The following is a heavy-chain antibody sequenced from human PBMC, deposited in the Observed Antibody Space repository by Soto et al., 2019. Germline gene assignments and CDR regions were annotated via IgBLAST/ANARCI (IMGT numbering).Heavy chain of an antibody. Sequence: QVQLVQSGAEVKKPGASVKVSCKASGYTFTNYALHWVRQAPGQSLECMGWINAGNGNTKYSQQFQGRVTTTTDTSARTAYSELSRLRSDDTAVYYCARSSGYYDPEHWGQGTLVTVYS. CDR1: GYTFTNYA. CDR3: ARSSGYYDPEH. D-gene: IGHD3-22*01. V-gene: IGHV1-3*01. CDR2: INAGNGNT. J-gene: IGHJ1*01.